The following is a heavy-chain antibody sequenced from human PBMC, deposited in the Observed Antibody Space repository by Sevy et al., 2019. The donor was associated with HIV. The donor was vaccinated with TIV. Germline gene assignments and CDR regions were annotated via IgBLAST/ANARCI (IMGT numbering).Heavy chain of an antibody. V-gene: IGHV3-23*01. CDR2: ISGSGGST. J-gene: IGHJ4*02. Sequence: GGSLRLSCAASGFTFSSYAMSWVRQAPGKGLEWVSAISGSGGSTYYADSVKGRFTISRDNSKNTLYLQMNSLRAEDTAVYYCAKDHPSSSWPSPFDYWRQGTLVTVSS. CDR1: GFTFSSYA. D-gene: IGHD6-13*01. CDR3: AKDHPSSSWPSPFDY.